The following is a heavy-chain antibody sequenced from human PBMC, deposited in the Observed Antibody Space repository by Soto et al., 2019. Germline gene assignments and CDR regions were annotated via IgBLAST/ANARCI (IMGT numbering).Heavy chain of an antibody. CDR2: ISAYNGNT. D-gene: IGHD3-3*01. Sequence: GASVKVSCKASGYTFTSYGISWVRQAPGQGLEWMGWISAYNGNTNYAQKLQGRVTMTTDTSTSTAYMELRSLRSDDTAVYYCARARYYDFWSGSRPEYYYYYYMDVWGKGTTVTVSS. J-gene: IGHJ6*03. CDR3: ARARYYDFWSGSRPEYYYYYYMDV. CDR1: GYTFTSYG. V-gene: IGHV1-18*01.